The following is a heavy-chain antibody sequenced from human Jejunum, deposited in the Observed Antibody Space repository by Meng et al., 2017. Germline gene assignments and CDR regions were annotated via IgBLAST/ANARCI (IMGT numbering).Heavy chain of an antibody. CDR3: ARTWQATGYLLDY. J-gene: IGHJ4*02. D-gene: IGHD3-9*01. CDR1: GNTCTNHA. CDR2: INTNTGIP. V-gene: IGHV7-4-1*02. Sequence: HVQLGPAGVGLKGPGASWKVSCQASGNTCTNHARNWVRPAPGQGLELMGWINTNTGIPTYVHGFTGRFVFSLDSSVSTTYLQISNLKPEDAGINSCARTWQATGYLLDYWGQGTLVTVSS.